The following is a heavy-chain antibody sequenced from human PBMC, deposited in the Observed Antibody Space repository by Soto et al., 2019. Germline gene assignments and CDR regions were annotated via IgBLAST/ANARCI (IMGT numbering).Heavy chain of an antibody. D-gene: IGHD3-10*01. CDR3: ARDRDTSGGYRRGAFDI. CDR2: ISGTSGTI. V-gene: IGHV3-48*01. J-gene: IGHJ3*02. Sequence: GESLKISCAASGFTFTTYSMNWVRQAPGKGLEWVSYISGTSGTIYYADSVTGRFTISRDNAKNSLYLQMNSLRAEDTAVFYCARDRDTSGGYRRGAFDIWGQGTMVTVSS. CDR1: GFTFTTYS.